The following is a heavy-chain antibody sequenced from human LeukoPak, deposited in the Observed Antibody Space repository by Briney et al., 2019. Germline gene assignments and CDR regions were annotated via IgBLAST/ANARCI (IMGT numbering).Heavy chain of an antibody. Sequence: PGGSLRLSCAASGFTFSSYAMHWVRQAPGKGLEYVSAISSNGGSTYYANSVKGGFTISRDNSKNTLYLQMGSLRAEDMAVYYCARVGPAMVAFDYWGQGTLVTVSS. D-gene: IGHD5-18*01. CDR2: ISSNGGST. CDR3: ARVGPAMVAFDY. CDR1: GFTFSSYA. J-gene: IGHJ4*02. V-gene: IGHV3-64*01.